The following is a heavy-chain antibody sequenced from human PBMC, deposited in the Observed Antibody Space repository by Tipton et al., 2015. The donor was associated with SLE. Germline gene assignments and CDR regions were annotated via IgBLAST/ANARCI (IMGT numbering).Heavy chain of an antibody. J-gene: IGHJ4*02. V-gene: IGHV4-39*07. CDR3: ARLTPWGYDY. CDR1: GDTIDGNTYF. CDR2: ISYNGAT. D-gene: IGHD7-27*01. Sequence: TLSLTCTVSGDTIDGNTYFWDWIRQPPGKGLMLIGSISYNGATSYNPSLKSRVTISVDTSKNQFSLSLISVTAADTAVYYCARLTPWGYDYWGPGMLVTVSS.